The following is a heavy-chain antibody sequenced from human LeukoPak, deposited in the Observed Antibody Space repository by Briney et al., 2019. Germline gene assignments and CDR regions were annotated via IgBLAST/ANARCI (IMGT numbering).Heavy chain of an antibody. V-gene: IGHV3-33*01. D-gene: IGHD3-22*01. CDR2: ISHDVSYK. CDR1: GFTFSGYG. Sequence: GGSLRLSCAASGFTFSGYGMHWVRQAPGKGLEWVAVISHDVSYKYYADSVKGRFTISRDNSKNTMFLQMNSLRAEDTAVYYCARDNTDSSGITWFDPWGQGTLVTVSS. J-gene: IGHJ5*02. CDR3: ARDNTDSSGITWFDP.